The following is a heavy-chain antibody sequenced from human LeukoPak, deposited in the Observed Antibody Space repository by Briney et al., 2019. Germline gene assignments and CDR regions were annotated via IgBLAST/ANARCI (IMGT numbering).Heavy chain of an antibody. CDR2: IYTSGST. CDR1: GGSISSYY. J-gene: IGHJ4*02. V-gene: IGHV4-4*07. Sequence: PSETLSLTCTVSGGSISSYYWSWIRQPAGKGLEWIGRIYTSGSTNYNPSLKSRVTMSVDTSKNQFSLKLSSVTAADTAVYYCARGRRITMVQGVSTRYYFDYWGQGTLVTVSS. D-gene: IGHD3-10*01. CDR3: ARGRRITMVQGVSTRYYFDY.